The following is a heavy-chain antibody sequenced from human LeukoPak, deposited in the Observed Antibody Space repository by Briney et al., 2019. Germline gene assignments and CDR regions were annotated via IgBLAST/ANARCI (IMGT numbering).Heavy chain of an antibody. CDR1: GGSISSGSYY. V-gene: IGHV4-61*02. J-gene: IGHJ4*02. CDR3: ARDSHTIFGVVTPFDY. CDR2: IYTSGST. D-gene: IGHD3-3*01. Sequence: SETLSLTCTVSGGSISSGSYYWSWIRQPPGKGLEWIGRIYTSGSTNYNPSLKSRVTISVDTSKNQFSLKLSSVTAADTAVCYCARDSHTIFGVVTPFDYWGQGTLVTVSS.